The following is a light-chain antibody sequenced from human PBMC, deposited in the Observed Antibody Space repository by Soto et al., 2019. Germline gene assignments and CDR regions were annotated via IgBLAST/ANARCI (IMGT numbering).Light chain of an antibody. Sequence: DIQMTQSPSTLSASVGDRVTITCRASQTISTWLAWYQQRPGKAPKVLMYDVSNLESGVSSRFRGNGSGTEFTLTIDSLQPDDFANYYCQHYNNYPWTFGQGTKVEV. CDR2: DVS. CDR3: QHYNNYPWT. V-gene: IGKV1-5*01. CDR1: QTISTW. J-gene: IGKJ1*01.